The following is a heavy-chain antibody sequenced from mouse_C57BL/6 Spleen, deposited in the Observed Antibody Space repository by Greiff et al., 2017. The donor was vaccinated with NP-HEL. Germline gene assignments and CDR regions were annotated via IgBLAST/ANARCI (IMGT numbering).Heavy chain of an antibody. CDR3: ARSAGTVYDY. CDR2: IYPGDGDT. J-gene: IGHJ2*01. D-gene: IGHD4-1*01. V-gene: IGHV1-80*01. CDR1: GYAFSNYW. Sequence: QVQLQQSGAELVKPGASVKISCKASGYAFSNYWMNWVKQRPGKGLEWIGQIYPGDGDTNYNGKFKAKATLTADKSSSTAYMQLSSLTSEDSAVYFCARSAGTVYDYWGQGTTLTVSS.